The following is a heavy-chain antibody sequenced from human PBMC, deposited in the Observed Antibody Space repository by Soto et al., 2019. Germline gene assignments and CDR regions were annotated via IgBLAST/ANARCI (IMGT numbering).Heavy chain of an antibody. CDR3: AKNLHFQGPPFDC. V-gene: IGHV3-23*01. Sequence: HPGGSLRLSCAASGFTFSSYAMSWVRQAPGKGLEWVSAISVSGDATYYTDSVKGRFTISRDNSKNTLYLQMNSLRVEDTAVYYCAKNLHFQGPPFDCWGQGTLVTVSS. D-gene: IGHD4-4*01. CDR1: GFTFSSYA. CDR2: ISVSGDAT. J-gene: IGHJ4*02.